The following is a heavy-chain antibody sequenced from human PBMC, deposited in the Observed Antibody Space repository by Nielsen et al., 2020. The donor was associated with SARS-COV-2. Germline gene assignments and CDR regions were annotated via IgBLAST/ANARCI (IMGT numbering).Heavy chain of an antibody. V-gene: IGHV3-23*01. CDR2: FGVPRPNT. CDR3: ARNEAAPGMETNWYDH. D-gene: IGHD6-13*01. J-gene: IGHJ5*02. CDR1: GFNFNNYA. Sequence: GESLKISCAASGFNFNNYAMTWVRQAPGKGLEWVSTFGVPRPNTYYADSVKGRFTISRDNSKNTLYLQMDSLRADDTAVYYCARNEAAPGMETNWYDHWGQGTPVTGSS.